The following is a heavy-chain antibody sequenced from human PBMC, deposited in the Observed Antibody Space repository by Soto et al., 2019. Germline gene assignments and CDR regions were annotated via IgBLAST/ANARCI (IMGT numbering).Heavy chain of an antibody. V-gene: IGHV3-23*01. CDR2: ISGSGGST. CDR3: AKNVWGITILGGMDV. J-gene: IGHJ6*02. D-gene: IGHD3-9*01. Sequence: EVQLLESGGGLVQPGGSLRLSCAASGFTFSSYAMSWVRQAPGKGLEWVAAISGSGGSTYYADSVKGRFTISRDNSKKTLYLQMNSPRAQDTAVYYCAKNVWGITILGGMDVWGQGTTVTVS. CDR1: GFTFSSYA.